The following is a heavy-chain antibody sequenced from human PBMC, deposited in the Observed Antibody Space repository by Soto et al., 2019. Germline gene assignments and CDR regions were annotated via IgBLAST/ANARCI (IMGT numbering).Heavy chain of an antibody. Sequence: SVKVSYKASGGTFSSYAISWVRQAPGQGLEWMGGIIPIFGTANYAQKFQGRVTITADESTSTAYMELSSLRSEDTAVYYCARAYDSGSYYYYGMDVWGQGTTVTVSS. CDR1: GGTFSSYA. CDR3: ARAYDSGSYYYYGMDV. V-gene: IGHV1-69*13. J-gene: IGHJ6*02. CDR2: IIPIFGTA. D-gene: IGHD1-26*01.